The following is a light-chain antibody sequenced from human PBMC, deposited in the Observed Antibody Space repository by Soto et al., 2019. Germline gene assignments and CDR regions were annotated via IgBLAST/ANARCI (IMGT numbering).Light chain of an antibody. J-gene: IGKJ2*01. CDR2: GAS. V-gene: IGKV3-15*01. CDR1: QSVSSN. CDR3: QQYNNWPPYI. Sequence: EIVMTQSPATLSVSPGERATLSCRASQSVSSNLAWYQQKPGQSPRLLIYGASTRATGVPARFSGSGSGTGFSLTISSLQSEDFAVFYCQQYNNWPPYIFGQGTTLEIK.